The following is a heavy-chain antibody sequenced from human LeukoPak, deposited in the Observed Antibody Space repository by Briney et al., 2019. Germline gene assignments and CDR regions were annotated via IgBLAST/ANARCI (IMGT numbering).Heavy chain of an antibody. Sequence: GGSLRLSCAASGFTFSSYEMNCVRQAPGKGLEWVSYISSSGSTIYYADPVKGRFTISRDNANNSLYLQMNSLRAEDTAVYYCAELGITMIGGVWGKGTTVTISS. CDR2: ISSSGSTI. CDR1: GFTFSSYE. CDR3: AELGITMIGGV. J-gene: IGHJ6*04. D-gene: IGHD3-10*02. V-gene: IGHV3-48*03.